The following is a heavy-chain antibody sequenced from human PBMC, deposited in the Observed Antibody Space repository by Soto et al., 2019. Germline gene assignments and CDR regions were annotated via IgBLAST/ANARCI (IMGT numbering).Heavy chain of an antibody. D-gene: IGHD6-19*01. CDR2: INHSGST. V-gene: IGHV4-34*01. CDR3: ARALTGGYSSGGYQTYYYYSVMDF. J-gene: IGHJ6*04. Sequence: SETLSLTCAVYGGSFSGYYWSWIRQPPGKGLEWIGEINHSGSTNYNPSLKSRVTISVDTSKNQFSLKLSSVTAADTAVYYCARALTGGYSSGGYQTYYYYSVMDFGGKGTTVTVS. CDR1: GGSFSGYY.